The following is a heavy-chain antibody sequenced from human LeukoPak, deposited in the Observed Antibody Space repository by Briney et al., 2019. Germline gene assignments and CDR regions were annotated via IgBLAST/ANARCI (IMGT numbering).Heavy chain of an antibody. CDR2: IYKSSNT. J-gene: IGHJ4*02. CDR3: ARDSTEVTGDY. CDR1: GFTVSYNY. Sequence: GGSLRLSCAASGFTVSYNYMTWVRQAPGKGLEWVSVIYKSSNTHYADSVKGRFTISRDNSKNTLYLQMNSLRAEDTAVYYCARDSTEVTGDYWGQGTLVTVSS. D-gene: IGHD2-21*02. V-gene: IGHV3-53*01.